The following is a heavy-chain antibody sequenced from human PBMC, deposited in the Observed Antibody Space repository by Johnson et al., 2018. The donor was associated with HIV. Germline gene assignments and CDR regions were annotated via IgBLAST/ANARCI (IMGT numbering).Heavy chain of an antibody. Sequence: QVLLVESGGGVVHPGRSLRLSCAASGFTFSSYDMHWVRQAPGKGMDWVALISYDGSNKYYADSVKGRFTISRDNSKNTLYLQMNSLRAEDTAVYYCARHYGWGDHWDAFDIWGQGTMVTVSS. J-gene: IGHJ3*02. CDR1: GFTFSSYD. V-gene: IGHV3-30-3*01. D-gene: IGHD4-17*01. CDR3: ARHYGWGDHWDAFDI. CDR2: ISYDGSNK.